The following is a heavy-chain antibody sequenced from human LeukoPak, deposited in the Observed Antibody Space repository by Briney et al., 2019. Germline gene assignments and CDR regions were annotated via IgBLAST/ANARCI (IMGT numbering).Heavy chain of an antibody. CDR2: INPNTGDT. J-gene: IGHJ5*02. CDR1: GYTFIGYY. D-gene: IGHD1-26*01. V-gene: IGHV1-2*02. Sequence: ASVKVSCKASGYTFIGYYIHWVRQAPGQGLEWMGWINPNTGDTSYAQKFQGGVTLTRDTSISTGYMELSRLRSDDTAVYYCARTSSGSFWNYFDAWGQGTLVTVSS. CDR3: ARTSSGSFWNYFDA.